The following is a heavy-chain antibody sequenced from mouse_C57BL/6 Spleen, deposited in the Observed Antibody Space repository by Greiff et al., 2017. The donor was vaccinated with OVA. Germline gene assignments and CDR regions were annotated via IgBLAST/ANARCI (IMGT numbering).Heavy chain of an antibody. CDR2: IDPSDSYT. V-gene: IGHV1-69*01. Sequence: VQLQQPGAELVMPGASVKLSCKASGYTFTSYWMHWVKQRPGQGLEWIGEIDPSDSYTNYNQKFKGKSTLTVDKSSSTAYMQLSSLTSEDSAVYYCARGGYWVPFDYWGQGTTLTVSS. CDR1: GYTFTSYW. CDR3: ARGGYWVPFDY. J-gene: IGHJ2*01. D-gene: IGHD4-1*01.